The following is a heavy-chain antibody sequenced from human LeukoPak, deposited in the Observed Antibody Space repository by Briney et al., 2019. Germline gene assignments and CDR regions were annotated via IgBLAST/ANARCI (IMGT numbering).Heavy chain of an antibody. J-gene: IGHJ3*02. CDR2: ISGSGGST. CDR3: ARSLGNGDAFDI. CDR1: GFTFSSYA. Sequence: GGSLRLSCVASGFTFSSYAMSWVRQAPGKGLEWVSGISGSGGSTYYADSVKGRFTISRDNAKNTLYLQMNSLRAEDTAVYYCARSLGNGDAFDIWGQGTMVTVSS. V-gene: IGHV3-23*01. D-gene: IGHD4-23*01.